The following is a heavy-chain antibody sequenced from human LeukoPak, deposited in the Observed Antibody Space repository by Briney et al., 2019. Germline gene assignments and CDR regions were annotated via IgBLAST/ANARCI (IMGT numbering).Heavy chain of an antibody. V-gene: IGHV3-73*01. Sequence: GGSLRLSCAASGFTFSGSAMHWVRQASGKGLEWVGRIRSKANSYATAYAASVKGRFTISRDDSKNTAYLQMNSLKTEDTAVYYCTRQASIAAREGDYWGEGTLVTVSS. CDR1: GFTFSGSA. J-gene: IGHJ4*02. D-gene: IGHD6-6*01. CDR2: IRSKANSYAT. CDR3: TRQASIAAREGDY.